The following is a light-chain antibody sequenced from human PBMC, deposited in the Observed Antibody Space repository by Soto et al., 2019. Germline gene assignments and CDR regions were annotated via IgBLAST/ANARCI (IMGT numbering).Light chain of an antibody. J-gene: IGKJ1*01. CDR3: QHYNNWPRT. CDR1: QSVSSN. CDR2: GAS. V-gene: IGKV3-15*01. Sequence: DIVMTQSPATLSVSPGERATLSCRASQSVSSNLAWYQQKHGQAPRLLIYGASTTATGIPARFSGSGSGTEFTLTISSLQSEDFAVYYWQHYNNWPRTFGQGTKVEIK.